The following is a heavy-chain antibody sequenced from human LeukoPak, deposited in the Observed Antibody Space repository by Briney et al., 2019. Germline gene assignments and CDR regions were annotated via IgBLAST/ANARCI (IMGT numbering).Heavy chain of an antibody. Sequence: PGGSLRLSCAASGFTFSSYGMHWVRQAPGKGLEWVAVISYDGSNKYYAVSVKGRFTISRDNSKNTLYLQMNSLRAEDTAVYYCAKSRARYCSSTSCYLSPDYWGQGTLVTVSS. CDR2: ISYDGSNK. V-gene: IGHV3-30*18. D-gene: IGHD2-2*01. CDR3: AKSRARYCSSTSCYLSPDY. CDR1: GFTFSSYG. J-gene: IGHJ4*02.